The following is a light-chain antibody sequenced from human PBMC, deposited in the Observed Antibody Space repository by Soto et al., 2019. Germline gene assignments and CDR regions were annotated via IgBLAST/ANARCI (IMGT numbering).Light chain of an antibody. J-gene: IGLJ3*02. Sequence: QSVLTQPASVSGSPGQSITISCTGTSSDIGGYNYVSWYQQLPGRAPKLIIYGVNNRPSRVSNRFSGSKSGNTASLSISGLQAEDEAEYHCSSYTSTATWVFGGGTQLTVL. CDR2: GVN. V-gene: IGLV2-14*03. CDR3: SSYTSTATWV. CDR1: SSDIGGYNY.